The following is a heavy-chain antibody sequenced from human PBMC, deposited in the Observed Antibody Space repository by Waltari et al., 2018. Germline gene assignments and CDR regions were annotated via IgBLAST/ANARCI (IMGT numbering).Heavy chain of an antibody. V-gene: IGHV3-43D*04. CDR1: GFTFVDYA. Sequence: EVQLVESGGGVVQPGGSLRLSCAASGFTFVDYAMNWVRHAPGKALEWVSLINWDAVSPFYAASVRGRFTISRDNSKNTLYLQMNSLRPEDTAMYYCAKASRRGVALDDYFDYWGQGTLVTVSS. J-gene: IGHJ4*02. D-gene: IGHD1-1*01. CDR2: INWDAVSP. CDR3: AKASRRGVALDDYFDY.